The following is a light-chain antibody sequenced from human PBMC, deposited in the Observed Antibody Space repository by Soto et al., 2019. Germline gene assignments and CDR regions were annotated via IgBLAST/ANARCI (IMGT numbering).Light chain of an antibody. CDR3: SSYAGSNSYV. CDR1: SSDVCGYNY. CDR2: EVT. J-gene: IGLJ1*01. V-gene: IGLV2-8*01. Sequence: QSALTQPPSASGSPGQSVTISCTGTSSDVCGYNYVSWYHQHPGKARKLMIYEVTKRPSGVPDRFSGSKSGNTASLTVSGLEAEDEADYYCSSYAGSNSYVFGTGSKLAVL.